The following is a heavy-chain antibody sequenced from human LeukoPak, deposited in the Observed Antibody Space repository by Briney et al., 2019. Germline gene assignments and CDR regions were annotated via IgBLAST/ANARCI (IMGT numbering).Heavy chain of an antibody. CDR3: AKDGPEGEQYYFDY. J-gene: IGHJ4*02. D-gene: IGHD6-19*01. Sequence: GGSLRLSCAAAGFTFSSYAMHWVRQAPGKGLEWVAVISYDGSNKYYADSVKGRFTISRDNSKNTLYLQMNSLRAEDTAVYYCAKDGPEGEQYYFDYWGQGTLVTVSS. V-gene: IGHV3-30-3*01. CDR1: GFTFSSYA. CDR2: ISYDGSNK.